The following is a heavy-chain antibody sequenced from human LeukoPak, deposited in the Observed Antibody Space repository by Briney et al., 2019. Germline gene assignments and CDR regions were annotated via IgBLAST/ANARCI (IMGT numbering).Heavy chain of an antibody. D-gene: IGHD3-10*01. V-gene: IGHV3-30*18. CDR1: GFTFSSYW. CDR2: ISYDGSNK. CDR3: AKDWNYYYGSGSYLDY. Sequence: PGGSLRLSCAASGFTFSSYWMSWVRQAPGKGLEWVAVISYDGSNKYYADSVKGRFTISRDNSKNTLYLQMNSLRAEDTAVYYCAKDWNYYYGSGSYLDYWGQGTLVTVSS. J-gene: IGHJ4*02.